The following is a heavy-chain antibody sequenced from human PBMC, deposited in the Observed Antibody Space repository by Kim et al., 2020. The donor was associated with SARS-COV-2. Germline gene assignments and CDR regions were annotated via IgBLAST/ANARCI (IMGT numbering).Heavy chain of an antibody. CDR2: IYYSGST. Sequence: SETLSLTCTVSGGSISSSSYYWGWIRQPPGKGLEWIGSIYYSGSTYYNPSLKSRVTISVDTSKNQFSLKLSSVTAADTAVYYCARLRMIVVALDYWGQGTLVTVSS. CDR3: ARLRMIVVALDY. V-gene: IGHV4-39*01. CDR1: GGSISSSSYY. J-gene: IGHJ4*02. D-gene: IGHD3-22*01.